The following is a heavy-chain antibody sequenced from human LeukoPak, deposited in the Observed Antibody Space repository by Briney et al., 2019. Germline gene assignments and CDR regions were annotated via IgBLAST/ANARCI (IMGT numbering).Heavy chain of an antibody. D-gene: IGHD3-22*01. CDR3: ARSGYYDTSGYYYGF. V-gene: IGHV3-48*02. Sequence: GGPLSPSFAASGFTFSSLTMNWVGKVQGKGLGWASSISSTSTSIYHADSVKGRFTISRDNAKNSLYLQMNSVRDEDTAVYYCARSGYYDTSGYYYGFWGQGTLVAVSP. CDR2: ISSTSTSI. J-gene: IGHJ4*02. CDR1: GFTFSSLT.